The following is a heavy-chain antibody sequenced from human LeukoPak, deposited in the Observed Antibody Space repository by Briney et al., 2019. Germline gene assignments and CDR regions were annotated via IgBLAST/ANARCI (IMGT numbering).Heavy chain of an antibody. CDR1: GFTFSSYG. V-gene: IGHV3-30*18. CDR3: AKPRSMTTVTTFFQH. CDR2: ISYDGSNK. D-gene: IGHD4-17*01. J-gene: IGHJ1*01. Sequence: GGSLRLSCAASGFTFSSYGMHWVRQAPGKGLEWVAVISYDGSNKYYADSVKGRFTISRDNSKNTLYLQMNSLRAEDTAVYYCAKPRSMTTVTTFFQHWGQGTLVTVSS.